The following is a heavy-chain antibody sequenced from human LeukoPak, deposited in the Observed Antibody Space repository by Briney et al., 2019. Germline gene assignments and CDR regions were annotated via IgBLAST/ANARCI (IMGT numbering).Heavy chain of an antibody. CDR3: ARSLRKTYYYDSSGYGDAFDI. D-gene: IGHD3-22*01. J-gene: IGHJ3*02. Sequence: SETLSLTCTVSGGSISSSSYYWGWIRQPPGKGLEWIGSIYYSGSTYYNPSLKGRVTISVDTSKNQFSLKLSSVTAADTAVYYCARSLRKTYYYDSSGYGDAFDIWGQGTMVTVSS. CDR2: IYYSGST. CDR1: GGSISSSSYY. V-gene: IGHV4-39*07.